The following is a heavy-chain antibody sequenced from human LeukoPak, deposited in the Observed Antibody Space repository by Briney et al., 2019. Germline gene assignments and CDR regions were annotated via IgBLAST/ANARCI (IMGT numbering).Heavy chain of an antibody. Sequence: SETLSLTCTVSGGSISSYYWSWIRQPAGKGLEWIGRIYTSGSTNYNPSLKSRVTMSVDTSKNQFSLKLSSVTAADTAVYYCARASVVVAASPFDPWGQGTLVTVSS. J-gene: IGHJ5*02. D-gene: IGHD2-15*01. CDR3: ARASVVVAASPFDP. V-gene: IGHV4-4*07. CDR2: IYTSGST. CDR1: GGSISSYY.